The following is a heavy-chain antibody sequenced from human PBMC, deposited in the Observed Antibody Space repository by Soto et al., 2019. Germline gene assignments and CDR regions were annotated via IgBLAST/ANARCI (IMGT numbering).Heavy chain of an antibody. D-gene: IGHD1-7*01. V-gene: IGHV3-9*01. Sequence: EVQLVESGGGLVQPGRSLRLSCAASGFTFDDYAMHWVRQGPGKGLEWVSGISWNSGSIGYADSVKGRFTISRDNAKNALYLQMNSLSAEDTALYYCVSSFHWNYEGGFDFWGQGTLVTVSS. CDR1: GFTFDDYA. J-gene: IGHJ4*02. CDR2: ISWNSGSI. CDR3: VSSFHWNYEGGFDF.